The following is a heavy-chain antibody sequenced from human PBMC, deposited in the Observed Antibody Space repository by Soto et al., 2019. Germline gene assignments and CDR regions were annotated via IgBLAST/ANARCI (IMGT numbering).Heavy chain of an antibody. D-gene: IGHD1-1*01. CDR2: IYYSGST. V-gene: IGHV4-31*03. J-gene: IGHJ4*02. CDR3: ARDRTGTTGVSFDY. CDR1: GGSISSGGYY. Sequence: PSETLSLTCTVSGGSISSGGYYWSWIRQHPGKGLEWIGYIYYSGSTYYNPSLKSRVTISVDTSKNQFSLKLSSVTAADTAVYYCARDRTGTTGVSFDYWGQGTLVTVSS.